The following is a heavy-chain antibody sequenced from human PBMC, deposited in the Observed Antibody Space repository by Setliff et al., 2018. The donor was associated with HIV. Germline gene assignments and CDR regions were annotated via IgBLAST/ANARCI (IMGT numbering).Heavy chain of an antibody. V-gene: IGHV3-48*03. Sequence: TFSRYEMNWVRQAPGKGLEWISYISASGSAKYYADSVRGRLTISRDNAENSLYLQMNSLRVEDTALYYCAREGDGGYYFDGFDVWGQGTMVTVSS. CDR3: AREGDGGYYFDGFDV. J-gene: IGHJ3*01. CDR1: TFSRYE. CDR2: ISASGSAK. D-gene: IGHD3-22*01.